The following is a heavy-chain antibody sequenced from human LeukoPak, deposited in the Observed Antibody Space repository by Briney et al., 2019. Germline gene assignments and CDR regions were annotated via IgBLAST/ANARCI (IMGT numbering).Heavy chain of an antibody. J-gene: IGHJ6*02. CDR3: ARSKRSYYYGMDV. CDR2: IYYSGST. Sequence: PSETLSLTCTVSGGSISSYYWSWIRQPPGEGLEWIGYIYYSGSTNYNPSLKSRVTISVDTSKNQFSLKLSSVTAADTTVYYCARSKRSYYYGMDVWGQGTTVTVSS. CDR1: GGSISSYY. D-gene: IGHD6-25*01. V-gene: IGHV4-59*08.